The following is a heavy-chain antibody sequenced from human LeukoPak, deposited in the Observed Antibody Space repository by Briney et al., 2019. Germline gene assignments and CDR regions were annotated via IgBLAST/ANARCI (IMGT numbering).Heavy chain of an antibody. CDR1: GGSISTYY. CDR2: IYTSGST. CDR3: ARGQEYYYDSSGYGFDP. Sequence: SETLSLTCTVSGGSISTYYWSWIRQPPGKGLEWIGYIYTSGSTNYNPSLKSRVTMSVDTSKNQFSLKLSSVTAADTAVYYCARGQEYYYDSSGYGFDPWGQGTLVTVSS. J-gene: IGHJ5*02. V-gene: IGHV4-4*08. D-gene: IGHD3-22*01.